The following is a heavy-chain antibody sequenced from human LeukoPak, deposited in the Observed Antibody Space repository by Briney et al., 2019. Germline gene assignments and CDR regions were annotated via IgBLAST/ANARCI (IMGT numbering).Heavy chain of an antibody. CDR2: IYYSGST. V-gene: IGHV4-59*01. D-gene: IGHD6-19*01. Sequence: SETLSLTCTVSGGSISSYYWSWIRQPPGRGLEWIGYIYYSGSTNYNPSLKSRVTISVDTSKNQFSLKLSSVTAADTAVYYCAGAGTFYYYYYGMDVWGQGTTVTVSS. J-gene: IGHJ6*02. CDR1: GGSISSYY. CDR3: AGAGTFYYYYYGMDV.